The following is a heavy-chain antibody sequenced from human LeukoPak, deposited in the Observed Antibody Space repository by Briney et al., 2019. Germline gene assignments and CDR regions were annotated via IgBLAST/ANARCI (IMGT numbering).Heavy chain of an antibody. V-gene: IGHV3-23*01. D-gene: IGHD3-3*01. Sequence: LPGGSLRLSCAASGFTFSSYGMSWVRQAPGKGLEWVSAISGSGGSTYYADSVKGRFTISRDNSKNTLYLQMNSLRAEDTAVYYCAKDVYYGVSLFDLWGRGTLVTVSS. CDR3: AKDVYYGVSLFDL. CDR1: GFTFSSYG. J-gene: IGHJ2*01. CDR2: ISGSGGST.